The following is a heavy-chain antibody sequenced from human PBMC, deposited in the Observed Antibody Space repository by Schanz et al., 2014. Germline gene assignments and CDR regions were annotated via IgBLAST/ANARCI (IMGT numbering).Heavy chain of an antibody. D-gene: IGHD3-10*01. CDR2: ISTSGTYM. Sequence: EVQLVESGGGLVQPGGSLRLSCAASGFTFSTSTMHWVRQAPGRGLEWVSSISTSGTYMYIADSLKGRLTISRDDAKKSMYLQMNSLRAEDTAVYYCARPALWFGDNCFDPWGQGTLVTVAS. CDR3: ARPALWFGDNCFDP. J-gene: IGHJ5*02. V-gene: IGHV3-21*01. CDR1: GFTFSTST.